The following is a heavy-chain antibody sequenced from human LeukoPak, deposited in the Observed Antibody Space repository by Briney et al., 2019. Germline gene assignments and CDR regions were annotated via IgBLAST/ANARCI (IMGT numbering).Heavy chain of an antibody. CDR1: GFPFSTYA. CDR2: ISGSGSKT. D-gene: IGHD6-19*01. Sequence: GSLRLSCAASGFPFSTYAMGWVRQAPGKGLEWVSAISGSGSKTSVKGRFTISRDNSKNTLYLQMNSLRAEDTAVYYCAKDESVSGWWGGYFDYWGQGTLVTVSS. V-gene: IGHV3-23*01. J-gene: IGHJ4*02. CDR3: AKDESVSGWWGGYFDY.